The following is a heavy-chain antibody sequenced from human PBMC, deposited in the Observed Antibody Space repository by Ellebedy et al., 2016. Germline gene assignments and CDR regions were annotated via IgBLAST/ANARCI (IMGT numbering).Heavy chain of an antibody. V-gene: IGHV3-9*01. J-gene: IGHJ4*02. D-gene: IGHD4-23*01. Sequence: SLKISXAASGFTFDDYGMHWVRQAPGKGLEWVSSISSNSGSLAYGDSVRGRFTISRDNAKNSLYLQMISLSAEDTAFYYCAKDRDRWSNFDYWGQGILVTVSS. CDR2: ISSNSGSL. CDR1: GFTFDDYG. CDR3: AKDRDRWSNFDY.